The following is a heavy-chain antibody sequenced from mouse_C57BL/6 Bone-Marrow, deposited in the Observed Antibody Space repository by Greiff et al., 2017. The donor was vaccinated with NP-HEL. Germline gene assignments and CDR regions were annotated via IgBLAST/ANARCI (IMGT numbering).Heavy chain of an antibody. CDR1: GYTFTSYW. D-gene: IGHD1-1*01. CDR3: AHYDSSSPWYFDV. CDR2: IHPNSGST. Sequence: QVQLQQPGAELVKPGASVKLSCKASGYTFTSYWMHWVKQRPGQGLEWIGMIHPNSGSTNYNEKFKSKATLTVDKSSSTAYMQLSSLTSEDSAVYYCAHYDSSSPWYFDVWGTGTTVTVSS. J-gene: IGHJ1*03. V-gene: IGHV1-64*01.